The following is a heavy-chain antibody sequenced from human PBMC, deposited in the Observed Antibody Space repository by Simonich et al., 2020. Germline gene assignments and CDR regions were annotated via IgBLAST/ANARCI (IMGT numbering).Heavy chain of an antibody. CDR3: AKRSGVSIIGTFDY. J-gene: IGHJ4*02. CDR1: GFTFSSYA. D-gene: IGHD1-7*01. V-gene: IGHV3-23*01. CDR2: IRGRGGST. Sequence: EVQLLESGGGLVQPGGSLRLSCAASGFTFSSYAMSWVRQAPGRGREWVSAIRGRGGSTYYADSVKGRFTISRDNSKNTLYLQMNSLRAEDTAVYYCAKRSGVSIIGTFDYWGQGTLVTVSS.